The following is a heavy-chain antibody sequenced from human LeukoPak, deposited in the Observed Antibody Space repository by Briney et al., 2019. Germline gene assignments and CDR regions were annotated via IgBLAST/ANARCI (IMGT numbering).Heavy chain of an antibody. V-gene: IGHV4-30-4*07. J-gene: IGHJ5*02. Sequence: PSQTLSLTCAVSGGSISSGGHSWSWIRQPPGKGLEWIGYIYYSGSTYYNPSLKSRVTISVDTSKNQFSLKLSSVTAADTAVYYCARVEVVTTTLDWFDPWGQGTLVTVSS. D-gene: IGHD3-22*01. CDR1: GGSISSGGHS. CDR3: ARVEVVTTTLDWFDP. CDR2: IYYSGST.